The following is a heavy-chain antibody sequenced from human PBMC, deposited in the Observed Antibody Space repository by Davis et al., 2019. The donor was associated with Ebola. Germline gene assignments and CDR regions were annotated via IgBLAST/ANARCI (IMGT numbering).Heavy chain of an antibody. Sequence: GESLKISCAASGFTFSSYAMHWVRQAPGKGLVWVSRINGDGRRTNYADSVKGRFTISRDNAKNSLYLQMNSLRAEDTAVYYCAREFYHYYDSSGYPGLDYWGQGTLVTVSS. CDR2: INGDGRRT. CDR3: AREFYHYYDSSGYPGLDY. D-gene: IGHD3-22*01. J-gene: IGHJ4*02. V-gene: IGHV3-74*01. CDR1: GFTFSSYA.